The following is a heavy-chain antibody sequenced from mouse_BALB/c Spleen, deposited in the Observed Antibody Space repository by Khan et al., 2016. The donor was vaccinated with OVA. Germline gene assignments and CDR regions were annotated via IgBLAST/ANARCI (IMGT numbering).Heavy chain of an antibody. CDR3: ARMGIIYYGNYANYCDY. CDR2: INTHVGST. V-gene: IGHV5-6-3*01. Sequence: EVELVESGGGLVQPGGSLKLSCATSGFTFSSYGMSWVRQTPDKRLELVATINTHVGSTYYPDSVKGRFTISRDNAKNTLYLQMSSLKSEDTAMDYCARMGIIYYGNYANYCDYWGQGTTLTVSS. CDR1: GFTFSSYG. J-gene: IGHJ2*01. D-gene: IGHD2-1*01.